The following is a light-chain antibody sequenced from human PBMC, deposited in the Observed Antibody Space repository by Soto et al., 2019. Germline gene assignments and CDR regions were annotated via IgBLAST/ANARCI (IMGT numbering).Light chain of an antibody. CDR1: SSDVGNYNR. CDR2: EVS. V-gene: IGLV2-18*02. J-gene: IGLJ2*01. Sequence: QSALTQPPSVSGSPGQSVTISCTGTSSDVGNYNRVSWYQQPPGTAPKLMISEVSNRPSGVPDRFSGSKSGNTASLTISGLQAEDEADYYCSSYTGTSTWVFGGGTKLTVL. CDR3: SSYTGTSTWV.